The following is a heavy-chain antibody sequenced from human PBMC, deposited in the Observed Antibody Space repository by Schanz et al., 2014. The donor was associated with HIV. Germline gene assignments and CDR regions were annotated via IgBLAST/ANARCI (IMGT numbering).Heavy chain of an antibody. Sequence: EVQLVESGGGLAKPGGSLRVSCATSGFTFSDAWMSWVRQAPGKGLEWVSVMTTNDRIYYAEYVKGRFTISRDDSKNTLYLQMNGLRAEDTAMYYCAAGLIRYFFDYWGQGTLVTVSS. CDR3: AAGLIRYFFDY. CDR1: GFTFSDAW. D-gene: IGHD2-21*01. CDR2: MTTNDRI. V-gene: IGHV3-66*01. J-gene: IGHJ4*02.